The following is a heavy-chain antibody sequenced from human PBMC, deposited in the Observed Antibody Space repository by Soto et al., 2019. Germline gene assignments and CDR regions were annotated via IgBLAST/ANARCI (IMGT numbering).Heavy chain of an antibody. CDR1: GGSISSYY. D-gene: IGHD6-13*01. Sequence: SETLSLTCTVSGGSISSYYWSWIRQPPGKGLEWIGYIYYSRSTNYNPSLKSRVTISVDTSKNQFSLKLSSVAAADTAVYYCARLTAAGTAFDIWGQGTMVTVSS. V-gene: IGHV4-59*08. CDR3: ARLTAAGTAFDI. J-gene: IGHJ3*02. CDR2: IYYSRST.